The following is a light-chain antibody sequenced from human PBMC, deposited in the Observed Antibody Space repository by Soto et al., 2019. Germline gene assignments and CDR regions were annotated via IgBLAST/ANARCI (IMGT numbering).Light chain of an antibody. V-gene: IGKV3-15*01. CDR3: QQYNNCPPNT. Sequence: EIVMTQSPATLSVSPGERATLSCRASQSVSSNLAWYQQKSGQAPRLLIYGASTRATGIPARFSGSGSGTEFTLTISSLQSEDFAVYYCQQYNNCPPNTFGQGTKVEIK. J-gene: IGKJ1*01. CDR1: QSVSSN. CDR2: GAS.